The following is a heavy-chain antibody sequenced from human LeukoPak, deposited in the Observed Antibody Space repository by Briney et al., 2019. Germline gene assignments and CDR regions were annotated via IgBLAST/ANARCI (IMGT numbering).Heavy chain of an antibody. Sequence: ASVKVSCKASGYTFTSYDINWVRQATGQGLGWMGWMNPNSGNTGYAQKFQGRVTMTRNTSISTAYMELSSLRSEDTAVYYCARDNGGTAMAYYYYYYMDVWGKGTTVTISS. CDR2: MNPNSGNT. J-gene: IGHJ6*03. V-gene: IGHV1-8*01. CDR1: GYTFTSYD. CDR3: ARDNGGTAMAYYYYYYMDV. D-gene: IGHD5-18*01.